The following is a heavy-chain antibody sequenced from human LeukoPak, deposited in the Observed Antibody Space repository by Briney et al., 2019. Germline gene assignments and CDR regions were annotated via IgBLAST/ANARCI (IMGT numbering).Heavy chain of an antibody. V-gene: IGHV4-59*01. CDR1: GGSISSYY. Sequence: SETLSLTCTVSGGSISSYYWSWIRQPPGKGLEWIGYIYYSGSTNYNPSLKSRVTISVDTSKNQFSLKLSSVTAEDTAVYYCASSITMVRGVIRYHGMDVWGKGTTVTVSS. D-gene: IGHD3-10*01. CDR2: IYYSGST. CDR3: ASSITMVRGVIRYHGMDV. J-gene: IGHJ6*04.